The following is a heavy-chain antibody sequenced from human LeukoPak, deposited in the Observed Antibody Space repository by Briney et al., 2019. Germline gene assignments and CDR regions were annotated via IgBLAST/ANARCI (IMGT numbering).Heavy chain of an antibody. Sequence: SETLSLTCTVSGGSISSYYWSWIRQPPGKGLEWIGYIYYSGSTNYNPSLKSRVTISADTSKNQFSLKLSSVTAADTAVYYCARALYYCDSNGYYVYYFDYWGQGTLVTVSS. CDR2: IYYSGST. D-gene: IGHD3-22*01. CDR1: GGSISSYY. CDR3: ARALYYCDSNGYYVYYFDY. J-gene: IGHJ4*02. V-gene: IGHV4-59*01.